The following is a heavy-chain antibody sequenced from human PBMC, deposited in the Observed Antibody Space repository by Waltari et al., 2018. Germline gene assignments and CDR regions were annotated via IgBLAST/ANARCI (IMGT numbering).Heavy chain of an antibody. J-gene: IGHJ6*03. D-gene: IGHD3-3*01. CDR3: ARSGNYDFWSGYYTQRGYYYYYMDV. CDR2: INHSGST. CDR1: GGSFSGYY. Sequence: QVQLQQWGAGLLKPSETLSLTCAVYGGSFSGYYWSWIRQPPGKGLGWIGEINHSGSTNYNPSLKSRVTISVDTSKNQFSLKLSSVTAADTAVYYCARSGNYDFWSGYYTQRGYYYYYMDVWGKGTTVTVSS. V-gene: IGHV4-34*01.